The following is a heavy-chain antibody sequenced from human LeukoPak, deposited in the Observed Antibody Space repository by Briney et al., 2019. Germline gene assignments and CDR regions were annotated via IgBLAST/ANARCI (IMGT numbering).Heavy chain of an antibody. CDR2: INPNIGGT. J-gene: IGHJ5*02. CDR3: SRDYYDSSGYYFARWFDP. CDR1: GYTFTGYY. Sequence: ASVKVSCKASGYTFTGYYMHWVRQAPGQGLEWMGWINPNIGGTNYAQKFQGRVTITRDTSISTDYIERSRLRSDDTTGDCCSRDYYDSSGYYFARWFDPWGQGTLVTVSS. D-gene: IGHD3-22*01. V-gene: IGHV1-2*02.